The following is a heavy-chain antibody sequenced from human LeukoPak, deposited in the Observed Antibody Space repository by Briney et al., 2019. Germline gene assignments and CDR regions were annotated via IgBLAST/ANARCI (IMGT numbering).Heavy chain of an antibody. CDR3: VRAVHHLFYSDSSGYYGDAFDV. CDR2: LSLDGINK. CDR1: GFSVSTYG. J-gene: IGHJ3*01. V-gene: IGHV3-33*05. D-gene: IGHD3-22*01. Sequence: TGGSLRLSCAASGFSVSTYGMHWVRQAPGKGLEWLTFLSLDGINKAYGGSVTGRFTISRDKSSNTLYLQMNSLRVDDTAVYYCVRAVHHLFYSDSSGYYGDAFDVWGQGTVVTVSS.